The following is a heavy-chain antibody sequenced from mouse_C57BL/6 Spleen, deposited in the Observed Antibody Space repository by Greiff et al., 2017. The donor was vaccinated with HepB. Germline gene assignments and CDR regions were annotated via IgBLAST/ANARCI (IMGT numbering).Heavy chain of an antibody. J-gene: IGHJ4*01. CDR1: GYTFTDYN. D-gene: IGHD2-3*01. CDR2: IIPNNGGT. CDR3: ARSPIYDGYYVNYYAMDY. V-gene: IGHV1-18*01. Sequence: VQLQQSGPELVKPGASVKIPCKASGYTFTDYNMDWVKQSHGKSLEWIGDIIPNNGGTIYNQKFKGKATLTVDKSSSTAYMELRSLTSEDTAVYYCARSPIYDGYYVNYYAMDYWGQGTSVTVSS.